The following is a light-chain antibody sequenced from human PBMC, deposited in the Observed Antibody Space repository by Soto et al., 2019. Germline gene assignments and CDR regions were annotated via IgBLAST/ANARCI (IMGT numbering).Light chain of an antibody. CDR3: GTWDSSLSSVV. CDR2: GNN. CDR1: SSNIGNNY. Sequence: QSVLTQPPSVSAAPGQKVTISCSGSSSNIGNNYVSWYQQLPGTASKLLIYGNNKRPSGIPDRFSGSKSGTSATLGITGLQTGDEADYYCGTWDSSLSSVVFGGGTKVTVL. V-gene: IGLV1-51*01. J-gene: IGLJ2*01.